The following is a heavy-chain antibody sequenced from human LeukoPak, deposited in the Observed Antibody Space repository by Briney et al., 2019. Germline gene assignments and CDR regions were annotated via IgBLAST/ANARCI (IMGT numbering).Heavy chain of an antibody. Sequence: PGGSLRLSCAASGFTFINAWMNWVRQAPGKGLEWVSYISSSSSTIYYADSVKGRFTISRDNAKNSLYLQMDSLRDEDTAVYYCARDREYGDYGGWFDPWGQGTLVTVSS. V-gene: IGHV3-48*02. CDR1: GFTFINAW. D-gene: IGHD4-17*01. CDR3: ARDREYGDYGGWFDP. CDR2: ISSSSSTI. J-gene: IGHJ5*02.